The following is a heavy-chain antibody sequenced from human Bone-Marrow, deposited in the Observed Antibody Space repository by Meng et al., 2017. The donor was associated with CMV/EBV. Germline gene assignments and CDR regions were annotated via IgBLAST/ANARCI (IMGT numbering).Heavy chain of an antibody. CDR1: GFTFSSYA. J-gene: IGHJ3*02. Sequence: GESLKISCAVSGFTFSSYAMHWVRQAPGKGLEWVSAIGGSGGSTYYADSVKGRFTISRDNSKNTLSLQMKSLRAEDTAVYYCAKEGDFMATISAFDIWGQGTMVTVSS. D-gene: IGHD5-12*01. CDR3: AKEGDFMATISAFDI. CDR2: IGGSGGST. V-gene: IGHV3-23*01.